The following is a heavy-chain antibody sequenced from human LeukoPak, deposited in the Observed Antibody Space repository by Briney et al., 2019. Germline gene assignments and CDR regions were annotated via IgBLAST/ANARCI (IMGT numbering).Heavy chain of an antibody. CDR2: ISLAGRS. J-gene: IGHJ4*02. D-gene: IGHD1-26*01. Sequence: PSETLSLTCGVSGGSISSTNWWSLVRQPPGQGLEWIGEISLAGRSNYNPSLNGRVTMSLDESSNQLSLNLTSVTAADTAIYYCSRESGAFCPFGYWGQGPLVIVPS. CDR1: GGSISSTNW. CDR3: SRESGAFCPFGY. V-gene: IGHV4-4*02.